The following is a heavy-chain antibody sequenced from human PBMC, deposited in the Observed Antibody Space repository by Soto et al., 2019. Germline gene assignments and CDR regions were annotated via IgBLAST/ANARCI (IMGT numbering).Heavy chain of an antibody. CDR2: TYYRSKWYN. D-gene: IGHD5-18*01. J-gene: IGHJ6*02. CDR1: GDSVSTNSAT. V-gene: IGHV6-1*01. CDR3: AREKWTQVDYYYGVDV. Sequence: PSQTLSLTCAISGDSVSTNSATWNWIRQSPSRGLEWLGRTYYRSKWYNDYAVSVKSRITINPDTSKNQFSLQLKSVTPEDTAIYYCAREKWTQVDYYYGVDVWGRGTTVTVSS.